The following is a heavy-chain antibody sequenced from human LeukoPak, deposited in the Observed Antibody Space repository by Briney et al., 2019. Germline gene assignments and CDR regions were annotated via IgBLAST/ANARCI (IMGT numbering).Heavy chain of an antibody. J-gene: IGHJ4*02. CDR2: ISGSGGST. Sequence: PGGSLRLSCAASGFTFSSYAMSWVRQAPGKGLEWVSAISGSGGSTYYADSVKGRFTISRDNAKNSLYLQMNSLRAEDTAVYYCARDTVPNTVTNDYWGQGTLVTVSS. CDR3: ARDTVPNTVTNDY. CDR1: GFTFSSYA. V-gene: IGHV3-23*01. D-gene: IGHD4-17*01.